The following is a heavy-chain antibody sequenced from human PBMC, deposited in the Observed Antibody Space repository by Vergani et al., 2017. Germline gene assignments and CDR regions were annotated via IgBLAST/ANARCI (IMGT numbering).Heavy chain of an antibody. CDR3: ARDVVVPAATFGQDY. CDR2: IYYSGST. CDR1: GGSISSGDYY. D-gene: IGHD2-2*01. V-gene: IGHV4-30-4*01. J-gene: IGHJ4*02. Sequence: QVQLQESGPGLVKPSQNLSLTCTVSGGSISSGDYYWSWIRQPPGKGLEWIGYIYYSGSTYYNPSLKSRVTISVDTSKNQFSLKLSSVTAADTAVYYCARDVVVPAATFGQDYWGQGTLVTVSS.